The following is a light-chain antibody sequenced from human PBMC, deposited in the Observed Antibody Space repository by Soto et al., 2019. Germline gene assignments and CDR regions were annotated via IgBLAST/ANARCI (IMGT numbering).Light chain of an antibody. CDR3: QQSFTTPPT. J-gene: IGKJ4*01. Sequence: DIQMTQSPSSLSASVGDRVTITCRAGQSISNYLNWYQQKPGKAPKLLIFAASSLQSGAPSRFSGSGSGTGFSLTISSLQPEDFAIYYCQQSFTTPPTFGGGTKVEIK. CDR2: AAS. V-gene: IGKV1-39*01. CDR1: QSISNY.